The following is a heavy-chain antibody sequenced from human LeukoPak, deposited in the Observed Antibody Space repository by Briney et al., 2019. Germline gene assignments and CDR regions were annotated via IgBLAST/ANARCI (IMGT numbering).Heavy chain of an antibody. V-gene: IGHV3-11*01. Sequence: PGGSLRLSCAASGFTFRDYFMSWIRQAPGKGLEWVAYTNTAGNTIYYADSMKGRFTISRDNAKNSLYLQMNTLRAEDTAVYYCARATYDRSAVDAFDIWGQGTMVTVSP. CDR2: TNTAGNTI. CDR3: ARATYDRSAVDAFDI. J-gene: IGHJ3*02. D-gene: IGHD3-22*01. CDR1: GFTFRDYF.